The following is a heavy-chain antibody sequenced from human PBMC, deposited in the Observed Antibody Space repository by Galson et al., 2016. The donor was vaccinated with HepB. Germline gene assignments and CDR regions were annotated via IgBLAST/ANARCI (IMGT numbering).Heavy chain of an antibody. J-gene: IGHJ6*02. V-gene: IGHV4-39*01. CDR2: IYYSGST. CDR3: ARQRGFSYHSEAYFHNMDV. CDR1: GGSISRSHYY. Sequence: APLSLTCTVAGGSISRSHYYWGWIRQPPGKGLEWLGTIYYSGSTYYNPSLKSRITIPVDTSKNQFSLRVNSVTAADTAIYYCARQRGFSYHSEAYFHNMDVWGQGTTVTVSS. D-gene: IGHD5-18*01.